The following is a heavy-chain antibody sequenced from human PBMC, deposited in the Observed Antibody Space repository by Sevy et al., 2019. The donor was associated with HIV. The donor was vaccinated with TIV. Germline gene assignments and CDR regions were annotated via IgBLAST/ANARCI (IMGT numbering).Heavy chain of an antibody. D-gene: IGHD6-13*01. Sequence: SETLSLTCTVSVGSISSSSCYWGWIRQPPGKGLEWIGSIYYSGSTYYNPSLKSRVTISVDTSKNQFSLKLSSVTAADTAVYYCARLPRTSIAAAGTGNAKFDPWGQGTLVTVSS. CDR2: IYYSGST. J-gene: IGHJ5*02. CDR1: VGSISSSSCY. V-gene: IGHV4-39*01. CDR3: ARLPRTSIAAAGTGNAKFDP.